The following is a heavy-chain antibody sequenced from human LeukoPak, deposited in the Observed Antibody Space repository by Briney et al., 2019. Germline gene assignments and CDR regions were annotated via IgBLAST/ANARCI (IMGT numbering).Heavy chain of an antibody. J-gene: IGHJ4*02. CDR2: ISYDGSNK. Sequence: GGSLRLSCAASGFTFSSYAMHWVRQAPGKGLEWVAVISYDGSNKYYSDSVKGRFTISRDNSKNTLYLQMNSLRAEDTAVYYCARTQLRRTTGIDYWGQGTLVTVSS. CDR1: GFTFSSYA. CDR3: ARTQLRRTTGIDY. D-gene: IGHD4-23*01. V-gene: IGHV3-30-3*01.